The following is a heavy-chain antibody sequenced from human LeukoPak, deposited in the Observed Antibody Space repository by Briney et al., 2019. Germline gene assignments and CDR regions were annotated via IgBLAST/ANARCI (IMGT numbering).Heavy chain of an antibody. V-gene: IGHV4-34*01. CDR3: ARESDYPNWYFDL. J-gene: IGHJ2*01. CDR2: INHSGST. D-gene: IGHD4-17*01. CDR1: GGSFSGYY. Sequence: PSETLSLTCAVYGGSFSGYYWSWIRQPPGKGLEWIGEINHSGSTNYNPSLKSRVTISVDTSKNQFSLKLSSVTAADTAVYYCARESDYPNWYFDLWGRGTLVAVSS.